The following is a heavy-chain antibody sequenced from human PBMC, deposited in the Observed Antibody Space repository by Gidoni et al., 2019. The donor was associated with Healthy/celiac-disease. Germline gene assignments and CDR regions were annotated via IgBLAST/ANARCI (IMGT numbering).Heavy chain of an antibody. D-gene: IGHD2-2*01. J-gene: IGHJ4*02. CDR1: GYTFTSYA. V-gene: IGHV1-3*01. CDR3: ARQGPPPEVVPAAFSRGLDY. Sequence: QVQLVQSGAEVKKPGASVKVSCKASGYTFTSYAMHWVRQAPGQRLEWMGWINAGNGNTKYSQKFQGRVTITRDTSASTAYMELSSLRSEDTAVYYCARQGPPPEVVPAAFSRGLDYWGQGTLVTVSS. CDR2: INAGNGNT.